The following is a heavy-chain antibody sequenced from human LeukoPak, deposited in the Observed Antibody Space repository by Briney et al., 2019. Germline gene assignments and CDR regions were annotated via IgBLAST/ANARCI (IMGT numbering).Heavy chain of an antibody. J-gene: IGHJ4*02. Sequence: PSETLSLTCAVYGGTFSGYFWSWIRQPPGKGLEWIGEINHSGSTSYNPSLKSRVTISVDTSKNQFSLKLSSVTAADTAVYYCARGLTESRRFFDSWGQETLVTVSS. CDR1: GGTFSGYF. V-gene: IGHV4-34*01. CDR3: ARGLTESRRFFDS. CDR2: INHSGST.